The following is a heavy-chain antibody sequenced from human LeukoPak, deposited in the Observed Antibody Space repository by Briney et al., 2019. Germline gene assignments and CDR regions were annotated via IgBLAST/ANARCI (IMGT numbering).Heavy chain of an antibody. J-gene: IGHJ3*02. D-gene: IGHD6-13*01. CDR3: AKCYSNNWSDAFDI. V-gene: IGHV3-23*01. Sequence: GGSLRLSCAASGFTFSNYVMSWVRQAPGRGLEWVSVISGSGSFAYYADSVKGRFTISRDNSKYTMYLQMNGLRAEDTAVYYCAKCYSNNWSDAFDIWGQGTMVTVSS. CDR1: GFTFSNYV. CDR2: ISGSGSFA.